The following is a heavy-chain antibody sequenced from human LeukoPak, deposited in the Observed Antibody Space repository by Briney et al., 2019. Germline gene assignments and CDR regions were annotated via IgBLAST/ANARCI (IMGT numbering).Heavy chain of an antibody. D-gene: IGHD3-16*01. Sequence: GSLRLSCAASGFTFSDYWMNWVRQDPGKGLVWVSYTNGDGSDTTYADSVKGRFTISRDNAKNTLFLQMNSLRDEDTAVYYCTRDQDGLPTLDYWGLGTLVTVSS. J-gene: IGHJ4*02. CDR1: GFTFSDYW. CDR3: TRDQDGLPTLDY. V-gene: IGHV3-74*01. CDR2: TNGDGSDT.